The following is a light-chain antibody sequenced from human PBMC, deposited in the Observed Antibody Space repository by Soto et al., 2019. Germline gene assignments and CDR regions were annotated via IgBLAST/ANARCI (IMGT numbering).Light chain of an antibody. V-gene: IGLV2-14*01. CDR2: EVS. Sequence: QSVLTQPASVSGSPGQSITISCTGTSSDVGGYNYVSWYQQHPGKAPKLMIYEVSNRPSGVSNRFSGSKSGNTASLTVSGLQADDEADYYCSSFAGSPVVFGGGTQLTVL. CDR1: SSDVGGYNY. CDR3: SSFAGSPVV. J-gene: IGLJ2*01.